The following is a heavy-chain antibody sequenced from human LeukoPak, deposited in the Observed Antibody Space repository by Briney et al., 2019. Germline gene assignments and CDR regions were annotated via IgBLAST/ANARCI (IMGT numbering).Heavy chain of an antibody. D-gene: IGHD6-6*01. CDR3: AKDEGQLGFDY. J-gene: IGHJ4*02. Sequence: GGSLRLSCAASGFTFSSYGMHWVRQAPGKGLEWVAVISYDGSNKYYADSVKGRFTISRDNSKKTLYLQMNSLRAEDTAVYYCAKDEGQLGFDYWGQGILVTVSS. CDR2: ISYDGSNK. CDR1: GFTFSSYG. V-gene: IGHV3-30*18.